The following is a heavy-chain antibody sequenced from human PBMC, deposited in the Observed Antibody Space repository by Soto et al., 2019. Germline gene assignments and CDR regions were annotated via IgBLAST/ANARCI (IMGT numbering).Heavy chain of an antibody. V-gene: IGHV2-5*01. J-gene: IGHJ6*02. D-gene: IGHD1-26*01. CDR2: IYWNDDK. CDR3: AHTGCGAYYYYAMDV. CDR1: GFSLSSSGVG. Sequence: QITLKESGPTLVKPTQTLTLTCTFSGFSLSSSGVGVGWIRQPPGKALEWLALIYWNDDKRYTPSLKSRLTTPXXXSXXQVVLTMTTMAPVDTGTYYCAHTGCGAYYYYAMDVWGQGTTVTVSS.